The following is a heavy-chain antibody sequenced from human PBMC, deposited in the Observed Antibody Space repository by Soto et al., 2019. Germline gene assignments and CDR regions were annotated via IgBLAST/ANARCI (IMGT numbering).Heavy chain of an antibody. CDR2: ISNSGSP. Sequence: SETLSLTCAVYGGSFSGYHWSWIRQPAGRGLEWIGEISNSGSPNYNPSLKSRVTMSIDTSKNQFSLNLSSLTAADTAVYYCARIPWSDYNDPLDFWGQGTLVTVSS. J-gene: IGHJ4*02. CDR1: GGSFSGYH. CDR3: ARIPWSDYNDPLDF. V-gene: IGHV4-34*01. D-gene: IGHD4-17*01.